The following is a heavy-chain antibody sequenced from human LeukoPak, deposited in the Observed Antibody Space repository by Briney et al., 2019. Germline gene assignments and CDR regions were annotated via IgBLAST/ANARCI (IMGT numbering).Heavy chain of an antibody. CDR1: GRTFSSYA. J-gene: IGHJ5*02. CDR3: ARDPTTLLWFGELTQGWFDP. CDR2: TLPIFGTA. V-gene: IGHV1-69*06. D-gene: IGHD3-10*01. Sequence: ASVKVSCKASGRTFSSYAISWVRQAPGQGLEWMGGTLPIFGTANYAQKFQGRVTITADKSTSTAYMELSSLRSEDTAVYYCARDPTTLLWFGELTQGWFDPWGQGTLVTVSS.